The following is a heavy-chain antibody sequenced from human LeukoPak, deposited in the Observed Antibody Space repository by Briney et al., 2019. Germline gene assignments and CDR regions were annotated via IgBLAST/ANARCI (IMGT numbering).Heavy chain of an antibody. D-gene: IGHD3-10*01. CDR2: IYHSGST. CDR1: GFSISTGYY. CDR3: ARDGGYGSGSYDAFDI. J-gene: IGHJ3*02. V-gene: IGHV4-38-2*02. Sequence: SETLSLTCSVAGFSISTGYYWGWIRQPPGKGLEWIGSIYHSGSTYYDPSLKSRVTILVDTSKNQFSLNLSSVTAADTAVYYCARDGGYGSGSYDAFDIWGQGTMVTVSS.